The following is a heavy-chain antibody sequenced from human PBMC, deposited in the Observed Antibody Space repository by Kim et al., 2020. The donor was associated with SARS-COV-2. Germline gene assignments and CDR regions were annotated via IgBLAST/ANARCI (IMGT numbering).Heavy chain of an antibody. Sequence: SETLSLTCAVYGGSFSGYYWSWIRQPPGKGLEWIGEINHSGSTNYNPSLKSRVTISVDTSKHQFSLKLSSVTVADTAVYYCARGDGYSKDYYYYGVVGWGQGTTVTVS. D-gene: IGHD2-15*01. CDR3: ARGDGYSKDYYYYGVVG. V-gene: IGHV4-34*01. J-gene: IGHJ6*02. CDR2: INHSGST. CDR1: GGSFSGYY.